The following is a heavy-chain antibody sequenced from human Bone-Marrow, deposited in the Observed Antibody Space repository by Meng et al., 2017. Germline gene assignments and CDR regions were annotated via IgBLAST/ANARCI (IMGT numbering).Heavy chain of an antibody. D-gene: IGHD5-12*01. CDR2: MNPNTGDT. CDR3: ARPRGRWMRCPVPI. J-gene: IGHJ1*01. V-gene: IGHV1-2*02. CDR1: GYTFIAHY. Sequence: ASVKVSCKTSGYTFIAHYILWVRQAPGEGLEWMGWMNPNTGDTEYAQKFQGRVTMSRDTSISTAYMELTRLRSDDTAVYFCARPRGRWMRCPVPIWGQGTLVTVSS.